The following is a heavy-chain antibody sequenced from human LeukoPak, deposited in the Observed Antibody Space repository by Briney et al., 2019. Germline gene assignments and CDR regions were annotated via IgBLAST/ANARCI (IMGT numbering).Heavy chain of an antibody. CDR2: IGGGGST. CDR3: TREGYGALDY. J-gene: IGHJ4*02. V-gene: IGHV3-23*01. Sequence: GGSLRLXCAASRFTFNNYAMSWVRQAPGKGLEWVSAIGGGGSTYYADSVKGRFTISRDNSRNTLYLQMNSLRAEDTAIYYCTREGYGALDYWGQGTLVAVSS. CDR1: RFTFNNYA. D-gene: IGHD5-12*01.